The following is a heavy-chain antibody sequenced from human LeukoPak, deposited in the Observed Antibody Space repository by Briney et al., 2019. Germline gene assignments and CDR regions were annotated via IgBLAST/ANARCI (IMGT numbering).Heavy chain of an antibody. J-gene: IGHJ4*02. Sequence: SETLSLTCTVSGGSITGSSYYWGWIRQPPGKGLEWIGSMYYSGSTYYKTSLKSRVTISADTSKNEFSLELSSVTAADTAVYYCARQYYDTTGYYYFDYWGQGTLVTVSS. CDR3: ARQYYDTTGYYYFDY. CDR1: GGSITGSSYY. CDR2: MYYSGST. V-gene: IGHV4-39*01. D-gene: IGHD3-22*01.